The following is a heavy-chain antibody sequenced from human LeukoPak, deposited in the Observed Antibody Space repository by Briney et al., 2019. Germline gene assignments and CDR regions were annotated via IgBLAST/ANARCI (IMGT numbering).Heavy chain of an antibody. CDR2: IYYSGST. CDR1: GGSISSYY. J-gene: IGHJ3*02. D-gene: IGHD3-3*01. CDR3: ARLLRFSALHAFDI. Sequence: SETLSLTCTVSGGSISSYYWSWIRQPPGKGLEWIGYIYYSGSTNYNPSLKSRVTISVDTSKNQFSLKLSSVTAADTAVYYCARLLRFSALHAFDIWGQGTMVTVSS. V-gene: IGHV4-59*12.